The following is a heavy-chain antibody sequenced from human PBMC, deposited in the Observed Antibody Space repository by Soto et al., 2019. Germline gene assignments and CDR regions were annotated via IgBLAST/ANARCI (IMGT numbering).Heavy chain of an antibody. V-gene: IGHV3-7*04. CDR1: GFTFSNYW. CDR2: IKQDESDI. J-gene: IGHJ4*02. D-gene: IGHD3-10*01. CDR3: ARVMLGSTRNDPDY. Sequence: GGSLRLSCAASGFTFSNYWMSWVRQAPGKGLEWVANIKQDESDIHYVDSVKGRFTISRDNAKNSLYLQMNGLRAEDTAVYYCARVMLGSTRNDPDYRGLGTLVTVSS.